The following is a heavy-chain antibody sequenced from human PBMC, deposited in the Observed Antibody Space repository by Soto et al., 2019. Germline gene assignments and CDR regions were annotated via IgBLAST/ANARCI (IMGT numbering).Heavy chain of an antibody. CDR1: GFTFNKYW. D-gene: IGHD1-26*01. CDR3: ARDDPGVGIDY. CDR2: ITSDGSGT. J-gene: IGHJ4*02. V-gene: IGHV3-74*01. Sequence: EVQLVESGGGLVQPGGSLRLSCAASGFTFNKYWMHLVRQAPGKGLVWVSHITSDGSGTSYVDSVRGRITISRDNAKNTLYLETHNLRAEDTAIYYCARDDPGVGIDYWGQGTLVTVSS.